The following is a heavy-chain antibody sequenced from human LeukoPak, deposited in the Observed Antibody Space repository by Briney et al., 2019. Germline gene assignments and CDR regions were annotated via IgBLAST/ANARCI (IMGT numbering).Heavy chain of an antibody. D-gene: IGHD3-16*02. CDR3: ARDLSDYVWGSYRWNYFDY. V-gene: IGHV3-30-3*01. Sequence: GRSLRLSCAASGFTFSSYAMHWVRQAPGKGLEWVAVISYDGSNKYYADSVKGRFTIPRDNSKNTLYLQMNSLRAEDTAVYYCARDLSDYVWGSYRWNYFDYWGQGTLVTVSS. CDR1: GFTFSSYA. CDR2: ISYDGSNK. J-gene: IGHJ4*02.